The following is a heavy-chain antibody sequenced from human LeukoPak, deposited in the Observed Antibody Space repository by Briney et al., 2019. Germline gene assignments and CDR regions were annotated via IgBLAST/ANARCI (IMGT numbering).Heavy chain of an antibody. V-gene: IGHV3-53*04. J-gene: IGHJ3*01. D-gene: IGHD6-19*01. Sequence: GGSLRLSCAASGFTVSTNYMSWVRQAPGKGLEWVSSIYAGGRTKYADSVKGRYTISRHNSNTLYLQMNTLKTEDTAVYYWARVRLDYSETRIDSFDVWGQGTMVTVSS. CDR1: GFTVSTNY. CDR2: IYAGGRT. CDR3: ARVRLDYSETRIDSFDV.